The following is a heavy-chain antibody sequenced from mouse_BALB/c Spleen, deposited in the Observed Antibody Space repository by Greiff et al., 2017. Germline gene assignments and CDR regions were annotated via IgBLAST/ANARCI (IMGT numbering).Heavy chain of an antibody. D-gene: IGHD2-1*01. CDR3: ARLGNYDYFDY. V-gene: IGHV1S127*01. Sequence: QVQLQQSGPQLVRPGASVKISCKASGYSFTSYWMHWVKQRPGQGLEWIGMIDPSDSETRLNQKFKDKATLTVDKSSSTAYMQLSSPTSEDSAVYYCARLGNYDYFDYWGQGTTLTVSS. J-gene: IGHJ2*01. CDR2: IDPSDSET. CDR1: GYSFTSYW.